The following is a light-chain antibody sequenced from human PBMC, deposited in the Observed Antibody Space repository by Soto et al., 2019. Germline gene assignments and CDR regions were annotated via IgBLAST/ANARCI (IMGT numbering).Light chain of an antibody. CDR2: TND. CDR3: QSYDSSLSGSYV. V-gene: IGLV1-47*02. J-gene: IGLJ1*01. Sequence: QSVLTQPPSASATPGQRVTISCSGSDSNVGINFVYWYQQLPGTAPKLLIYTNDQRPSGAPDRFSGSKSGTSASLAITGLQAEDEADYYCQSYDSSLSGSYVFGTGTKVTVL. CDR1: DSNVGINF.